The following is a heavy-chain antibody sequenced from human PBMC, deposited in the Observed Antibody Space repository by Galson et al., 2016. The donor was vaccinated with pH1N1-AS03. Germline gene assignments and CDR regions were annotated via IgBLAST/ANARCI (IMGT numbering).Heavy chain of an antibody. D-gene: IGHD3-3*01. CDR2: ISHDGSSK. J-gene: IGHJ3*02. V-gene: IGHV3-30*04. Sequence: SLRLSCAASGFTFSSYAMHWVRQAPGKGLEWVTVISHDGSSKYYADSVKGRFTISRDNSKNTLYVQMNSLRAEDTAVYYCARGVVVGLGFDIWGQGTMVTVSS. CDR1: GFTFSSYA. CDR3: ARGVVVGLGFDI.